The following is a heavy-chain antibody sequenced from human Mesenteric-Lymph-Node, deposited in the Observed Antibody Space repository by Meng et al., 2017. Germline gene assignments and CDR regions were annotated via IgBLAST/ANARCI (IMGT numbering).Heavy chain of an antibody. J-gene: IGHJ6*02. CDR1: GFTFSSHW. CDR3: ARESGWYETGGYYGMDV. D-gene: IGHD6-19*01. Sequence: GESLKISCAASGFTFSSHWMHWVRQAPGKGLVWVSHINSDGSSRTYADSVKGRFTISRDNAKNTLYLQMNSLRAEDTAVYYCARESGWYETGGYYGMDVWGQGTTVAVSS. V-gene: IGHV3-74*01. CDR2: INSDGSSR.